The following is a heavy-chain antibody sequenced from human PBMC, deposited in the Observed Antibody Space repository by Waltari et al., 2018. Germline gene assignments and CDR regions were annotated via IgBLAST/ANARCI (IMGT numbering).Heavy chain of an antibody. D-gene: IGHD6-19*01. CDR1: GGSISSSSYY. V-gene: IGHV4-39*01. Sequence: QLQLQESGPGLVKPSETLSLTCTVSGGSISSSSYYWGWTRQPPGKGLEWIGSIYYSGSTSYHPSLNSRGTISVDTSKNQFSLKLSSVTAADTAVYYCARLSRWLADIDYWGQGTLVTVSS. CDR2: IYYSGST. CDR3: ARLSRWLADIDY. J-gene: IGHJ4*02.